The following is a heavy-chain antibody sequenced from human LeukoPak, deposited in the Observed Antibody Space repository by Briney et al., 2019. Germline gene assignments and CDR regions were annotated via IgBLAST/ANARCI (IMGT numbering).Heavy chain of an antibody. CDR1: GGSISSYY. CDR3: AREGSSGWYVPHPYYFDY. Sequence: PSETLSLTCTVSGGSISSYYWSWIRQPAGKGLEWIGRIYTSGSTNYNPSLKSRVTMSVDTSKNQFSLKLSSVTAADTAVHYCAREGSSGWYVPHPYYFDYWGQGTLVTVSS. J-gene: IGHJ4*02. D-gene: IGHD6-19*01. V-gene: IGHV4-4*07. CDR2: IYTSGST.